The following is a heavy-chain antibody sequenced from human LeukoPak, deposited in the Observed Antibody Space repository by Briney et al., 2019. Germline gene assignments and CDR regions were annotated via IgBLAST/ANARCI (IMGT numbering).Heavy chain of an antibody. Sequence: EGSLRLSCAASGFTFSSYGMHWVRQAPGKGLEWVAVISYDGSNKYYADSVKGRFTISRDNSKNTLYLQMNSLRAEDTAVYYCAKSYSSSWYDYWGQGTLVTVSS. V-gene: IGHV3-30*18. D-gene: IGHD6-13*01. CDR1: GFTFSSYG. CDR2: ISYDGSNK. J-gene: IGHJ4*02. CDR3: AKSYSSSWYDY.